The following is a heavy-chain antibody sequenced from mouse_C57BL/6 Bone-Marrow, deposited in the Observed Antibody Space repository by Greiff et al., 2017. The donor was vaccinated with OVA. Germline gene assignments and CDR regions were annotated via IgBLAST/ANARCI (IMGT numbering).Heavy chain of an antibody. CDR1: GYTFTSYW. V-gene: IGHV1-64*01. CDR3: ARREFGGYFDY. CDR2: IHPNSGST. Sequence: VQLQQPGAELVKPGASVKLSCKASGYTFTSYWMHWVKQRPGQGLEWIGMIHPNSGSTNYNEKFKSKATLTVDKSSSTAYMQLSSLTSEDSAVYYCARREFGGYFDYWGQGTTLTVSS. J-gene: IGHJ2*01.